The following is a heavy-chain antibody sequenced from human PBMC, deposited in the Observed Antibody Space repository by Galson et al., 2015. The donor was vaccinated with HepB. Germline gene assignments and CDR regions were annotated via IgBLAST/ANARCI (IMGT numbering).Heavy chain of an antibody. Sequence: ALVKPTQTLTLTCTFSGFSLSTSGMCVSWIRQPPGKALEWLARIDWDDDKSYNTSLKTRATISKDTSKNQVVLTMTNMDPVDTATYYCARITSAAGTFDYWGQGNLVIVSS. D-gene: IGHD6-13*01. CDR2: IDWDDDK. V-gene: IGHV2-70*11. CDR1: GFSLSTSGMC. J-gene: IGHJ4*02. CDR3: ARITSAAGTFDY.